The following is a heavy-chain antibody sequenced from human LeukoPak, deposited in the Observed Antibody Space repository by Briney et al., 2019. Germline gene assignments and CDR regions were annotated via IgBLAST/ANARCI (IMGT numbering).Heavy chain of an antibody. J-gene: IGHJ3*02. CDR3: VTLRSFAFDI. CDR1: GFTFRNYA. D-gene: IGHD3-16*02. Sequence: GGSLRLSCAASGFTFRNYAMSWVRQAPGKGLKWVSVITDSVGPTYYADSVKGRFAISRDNSKNALYLQMNSLRADDTAVYYCVTLRSFAFDIGGQGTMGAVSS. V-gene: IGHV3-23*01. CDR2: ITDSVGPT.